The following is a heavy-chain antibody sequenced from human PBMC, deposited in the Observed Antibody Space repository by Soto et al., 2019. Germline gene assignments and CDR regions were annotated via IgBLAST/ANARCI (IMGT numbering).Heavy chain of an antibody. D-gene: IGHD3-3*01. CDR3: ASASSGYYLRYYYGMDV. CDR2: IYYSGST. CDR1: GGSISSGDYY. J-gene: IGHJ6*02. V-gene: IGHV4-30-4*01. Sequence: SETPSLTCTVSGGSISSGDYYWSWIRQPPGKGLEWIGYIYYSGSTYYNPSLKSRVTISVDTSKNQFSLKLSSVTAADTAVYYCASASSGYYLRYYYGMDVWGQGTTVTVSS.